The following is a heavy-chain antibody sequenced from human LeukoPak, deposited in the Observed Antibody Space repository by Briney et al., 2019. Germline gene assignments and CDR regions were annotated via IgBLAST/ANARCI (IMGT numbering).Heavy chain of an antibody. J-gene: IGHJ6*02. Sequence: ASVKVSCKASGYTLTSYAMHWVRQAPGQRLEWMGWINAGNGNTKYSQKFQGRVTITRDTSASTAYMELSSLRSEDTAVYYCARDRGRQLGYCSSTSCLDYGMDVWGQGTTVTVSS. V-gene: IGHV1-3*01. D-gene: IGHD2-2*01. CDR2: INAGNGNT. CDR3: ARDRGRQLGYCSSTSCLDYGMDV. CDR1: GYTLTSYA.